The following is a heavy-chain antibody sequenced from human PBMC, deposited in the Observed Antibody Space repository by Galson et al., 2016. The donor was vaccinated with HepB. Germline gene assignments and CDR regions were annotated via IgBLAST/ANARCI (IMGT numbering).Heavy chain of an antibody. V-gene: IGHV3-23*01. CDR3: ATSDYDNFGPLGWFDP. Sequence: SLRLSCAASGFTFINYAMSWVRQAPGKGLEWVSSISGRGVGTTYYADSVKGRFTISRDNSKNTLYLQMNGLRVEDTAVYYCATSDYDNFGPLGWFDPWGQGTQVTVAS. CDR1: GFTFINYA. CDR2: ISGRGVGT. J-gene: IGHJ5*02. D-gene: IGHD4-11*01.